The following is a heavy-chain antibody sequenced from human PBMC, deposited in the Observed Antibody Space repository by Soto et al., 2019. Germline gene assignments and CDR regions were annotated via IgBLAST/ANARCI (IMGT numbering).Heavy chain of an antibody. CDR1: GFTFGDYA. D-gene: IGHD3-22*01. V-gene: IGHV3-49*04. J-gene: IGHJ4*02. Sequence: GGSLRLSCTASGFTFGDYAMSWVRQAPGKGLEWVGFIRSKAYGGTTEDAASVKGRFTISRDDSKSIAYLQMNSLKTEDKDVYYCSRERRYYYDSSGYFDYWGQGTLVTVSS. CDR2: IRSKAYGGTT. CDR3: SRERRYYYDSSGYFDY.